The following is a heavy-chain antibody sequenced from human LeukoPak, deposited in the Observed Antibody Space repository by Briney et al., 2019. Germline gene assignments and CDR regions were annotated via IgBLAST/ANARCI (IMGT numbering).Heavy chain of an antibody. J-gene: IGHJ4*02. D-gene: IGHD4-23*01. CDR2: IDWDDDK. V-gene: IGHV2-70*11. CDR3: ARSRTVVNPPDY. CDR1: GFSLSPSGMC. Sequence: SGPPQVKPTQTLTLTCTFSGFSLSPSGMCVSWIRQPPGKALEWLARIDWDDDKYYSTSLKTRLTISKDTSKNQVVLTMTHRDPVDTATYYCARSRTVVNPPDYWGQGTLVTVSS.